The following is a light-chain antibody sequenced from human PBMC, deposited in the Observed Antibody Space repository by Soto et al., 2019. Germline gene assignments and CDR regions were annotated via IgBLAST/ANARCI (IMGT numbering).Light chain of an antibody. CDR1: QSISTW. J-gene: IGKJ1*01. V-gene: IGKV1-5*03. CDR3: QQSYSYPSS. CDR2: KAS. Sequence: DIPMTQSPSTLSASVGDRVTITCRASQSISTWLAWYQQKPGKAPKLLIYKASSLDSGVPSRFSSSGSGTEFTLTISSLHPNDFATYYCQQSYSYPSSFGEGTKVEIK.